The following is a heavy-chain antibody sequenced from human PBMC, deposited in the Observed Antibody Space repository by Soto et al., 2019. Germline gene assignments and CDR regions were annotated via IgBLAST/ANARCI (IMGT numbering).Heavy chain of an antibody. V-gene: IGHV4-59*01. D-gene: IGHD6-13*01. CDR2: IYYSGST. Sequence: XXTLSLTCTVSGGSISSNYWIWIRQPPGKGLEWIGYIYYSGSTNYNPSLKSRVTISVDTSKNQFSLKLRSVTAADTAMYYCARGGGAAAADYWGQGTLVTVSS. CDR3: ARGGGAAAADY. CDR1: GGSISSNY. J-gene: IGHJ4*02.